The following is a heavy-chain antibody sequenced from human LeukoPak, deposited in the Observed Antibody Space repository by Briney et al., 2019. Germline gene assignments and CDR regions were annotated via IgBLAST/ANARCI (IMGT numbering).Heavy chain of an antibody. V-gene: IGHV3-48*01. Sequence: QTGGSLRLSCAASGFTFSSYSMNWVRQAPEKGLEWVSYISSSYGTIYYADSVKGRFTISRDNAKNSLYLQMNSLRAEDTAVYCCARDLWTTSPLDAFDIWGQGTMVTVSS. J-gene: IGHJ3*02. CDR2: ISSSYGTI. D-gene: IGHD3/OR15-3a*01. CDR1: GFTFSSYS. CDR3: ARDLWTTSPLDAFDI.